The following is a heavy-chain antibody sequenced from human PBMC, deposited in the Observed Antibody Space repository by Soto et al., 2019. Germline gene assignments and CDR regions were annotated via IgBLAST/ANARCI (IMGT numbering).Heavy chain of an antibody. CDR2: INAGNGNT. CDR3: ARAYGSGSYYPRS. V-gene: IGHV1-3*01. J-gene: IGHJ4*02. CDR1: GYTFTTYA. D-gene: IGHD3-10*01. Sequence: ASVKVSCKASGYTFTTYAIHWVRQAPGQRLEWMGWINAGNGNTKYSQKFQGRVTITRDTSASTAYMELSSLRSEDTAVYYCARAYGSGSYYPRSRGQGTLVTVSS.